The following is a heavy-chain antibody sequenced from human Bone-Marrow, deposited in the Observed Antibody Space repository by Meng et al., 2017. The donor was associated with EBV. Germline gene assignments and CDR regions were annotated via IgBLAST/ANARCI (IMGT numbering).Heavy chain of an antibody. CDR2: IIPICGTA. J-gene: IGHJ4*02. CDR3: ARGGFDDYGDYGGDY. CDR1: GGTFSSYA. Sequence: QVQLVQSGAGVKKPXSAVKGSCXASGGTFSSYAIRWVRQAPGQGLEWMGGIIPICGTANYAQKFQGKVTITADESTSTAYMELSRLRSEDTAVYYCARGGFDDYGDYGGDYWGQGTLVTVSS. D-gene: IGHD4-17*01. V-gene: IGHV1-69*01.